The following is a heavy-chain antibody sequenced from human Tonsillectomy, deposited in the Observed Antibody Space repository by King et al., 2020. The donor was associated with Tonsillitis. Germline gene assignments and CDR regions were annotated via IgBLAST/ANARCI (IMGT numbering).Heavy chain of an antibody. CDR3: ARVTDYDFWSGFQTGAFDI. D-gene: IGHD3-3*01. CDR2: IYTSGST. J-gene: IGHJ3*02. Sequence: KESGTGLVKPTETLSLNYTVSGGSTSSYYWSWIRQPAGKGLEWIGRIYTSGSTNYNPSLKSRVTMSVDTSKNQFSLKLSTVTAADTAVYYCARVTDYDFWSGFQTGAFDIWGQGTMVTVSS. V-gene: IGHV4-4*07. CDR1: GGSTSSYY.